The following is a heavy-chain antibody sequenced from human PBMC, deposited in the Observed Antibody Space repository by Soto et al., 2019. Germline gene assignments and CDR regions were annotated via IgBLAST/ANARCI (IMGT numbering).Heavy chain of an antibody. CDR2: IWYDGSNK. D-gene: IGHD6-13*01. CDR3: ARVRSSRILNYYGMDV. J-gene: IGHJ6*02. CDR1: GFTFSSYG. V-gene: IGHV3-33*01. Sequence: GGSLRLSCAASGFTFSSYGMHWVRQAPGKELEWVAVIWYDGSNKYYADSVKGRFTISRDNSKNTLYLQMNSLRAEDTAVYYCARVRSSRILNYYGMDVWGQGTTVTVSS.